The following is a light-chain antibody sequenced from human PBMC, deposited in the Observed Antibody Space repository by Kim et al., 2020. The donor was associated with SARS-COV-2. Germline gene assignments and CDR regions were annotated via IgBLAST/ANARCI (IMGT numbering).Light chain of an antibody. Sequence: RKTATLTCTGNRNNVGNEGAAWLQQHQGHPTKLLSYRNNNRPSGIAERLSASRSGNTASLTITGLQPEDEADYYCSAWDSSLSAWVFGGGTKLTVL. J-gene: IGLJ3*02. V-gene: IGLV10-54*01. CDR2: RNN. CDR3: SAWDSSLSAWV. CDR1: RNNVGNEG.